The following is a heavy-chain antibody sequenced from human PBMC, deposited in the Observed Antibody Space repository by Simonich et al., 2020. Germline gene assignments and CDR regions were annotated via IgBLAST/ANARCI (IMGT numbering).Heavy chain of an antibody. D-gene: IGHD5-12*01. CDR3: ASSKLATIDY. V-gene: IGHV1-2*02. J-gene: IGHJ4*02. CDR1: GYTFTGYY. Sequence: QVQLVQSGAEVKKPGASVKVSCKASGYTFTGYYMHGVRQAPGKGLEWMGWINPNRGGTNYAQKLKGRVTMTRDTSISTAYMELSRLRSDDTAVYYCASSKLATIDYWGQGTLVTVSS. CDR2: INPNRGGT.